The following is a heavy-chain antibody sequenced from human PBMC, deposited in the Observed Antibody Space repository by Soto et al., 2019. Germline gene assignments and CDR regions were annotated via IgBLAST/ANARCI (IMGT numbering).Heavy chain of an antibody. CDR1: GGSISSRRFY. V-gene: IGHV4-39*01. Sequence: TLSLTCTVSGGSISSRRFYWGWIRQPPGKGLEWIGAIYYSGSTYYNPSLKSRVTISVDTSKNQFSLKLSSVTAADTAVYYCARRVDKYYDIVTGDTFDIWGQGTMVTVSS. D-gene: IGHD3-9*01. CDR3: ARRVDKYYDIVTGDTFDI. J-gene: IGHJ3*02. CDR2: IYYSGST.